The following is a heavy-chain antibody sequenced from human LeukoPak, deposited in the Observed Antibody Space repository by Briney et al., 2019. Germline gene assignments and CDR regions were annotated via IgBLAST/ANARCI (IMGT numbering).Heavy chain of an antibody. V-gene: IGHV1-69*04. CDR3: ARELVGGWYQRMI. Sequence: EASVKVSCKASGYTFTSYYMHWVRQAPGQGLEWMGRIIPILGIANYAQKFQGRVTITADKSTSTAYMELSSLRSEDTAVYYCARELVGGWYQRMIWGQGTLVTVSS. CDR2: IIPILGIA. D-gene: IGHD6-19*01. CDR1: GYTFTSYY. J-gene: IGHJ4*02.